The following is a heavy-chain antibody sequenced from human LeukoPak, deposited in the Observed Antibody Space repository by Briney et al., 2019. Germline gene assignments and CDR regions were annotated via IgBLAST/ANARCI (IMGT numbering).Heavy chain of an antibody. CDR1: GYTFTGYY. CDR3: ARARYDILTGYYHDAFDI. D-gene: IGHD3-9*01. V-gene: IGHV1-2*02. CDR2: INPNSGGT. Sequence: ASVKVSCKASGYTFTGYYMHWVRQAPGQGLEWMGWINPNSGGTNYAQKFQGRVTMTRDTSISTAYMELSRLRSDDTAVYYCARARYDILTGYYHDAFDIWGQGTMVTVSS. J-gene: IGHJ3*02.